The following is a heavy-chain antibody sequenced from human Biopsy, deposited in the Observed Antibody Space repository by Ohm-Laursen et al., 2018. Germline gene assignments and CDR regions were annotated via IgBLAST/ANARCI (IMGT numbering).Heavy chain of an antibody. J-gene: IGHJ5*02. V-gene: IGHV4-34*01. CDR3: VRGTNYYGSGRNRHWFDP. Sequence: GTLSLTCGVYGGSFSGYYCSWIRQPPGKGLEWIGEINDSGRTNYNPSLRSRVTFSVDTSKNQFSLKLRSVTAADTAVYYCVRGTNYYGSGRNRHWFDPWGQGTQVTVSS. D-gene: IGHD3-10*01. CDR1: GGSFSGYY. CDR2: INDSGRT.